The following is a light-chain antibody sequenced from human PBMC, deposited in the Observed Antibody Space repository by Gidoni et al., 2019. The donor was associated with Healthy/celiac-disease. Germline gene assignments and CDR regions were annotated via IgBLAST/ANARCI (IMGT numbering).Light chain of an antibody. CDR2: EVS. J-gene: IGLJ2*01. V-gene: IGLV2-14*01. CDR1: SRDVGGYNY. CDR3: SSYTSSSTVV. Sequence: QSALTQPASVSGSPGQSITISCTGTSRDVGGYNYVSWYQQHPGKAPKLMIYEVSNRPTGVSTRFSGSKSGNTASLTISGLQAEDEADYYCSSYTSSSTVVFGGGTKLTVL.